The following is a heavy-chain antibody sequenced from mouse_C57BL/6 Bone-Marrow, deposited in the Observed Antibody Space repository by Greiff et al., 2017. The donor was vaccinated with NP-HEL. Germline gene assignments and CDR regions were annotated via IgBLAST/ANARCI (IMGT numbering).Heavy chain of an antibody. CDR3: ARDYDYSWFAY. CDR2: IYPGDGDT. V-gene: IGHV1-82*01. CDR1: GYAFSSSW. J-gene: IGHJ3*01. D-gene: IGHD2-4*01. Sequence: QVQLQQSGPELVKPGASVKISCKASGYAFSSSWMNWVKQRPGKGLEWIGRIYPGDGDTNYNGKFKGKATLTADKSSSTAYMQLSSLTSEDSAVYFCARDYDYSWFAYWGQWTLVTVSA.